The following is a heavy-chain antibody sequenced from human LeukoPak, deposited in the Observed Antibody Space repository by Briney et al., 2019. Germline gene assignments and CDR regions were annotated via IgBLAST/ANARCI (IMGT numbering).Heavy chain of an antibody. Sequence: ASVKVPCKASGYTFTAFYFHWVRQAPGQGLECMGWINPNNGDTRYAQNFQGRVTMTRDTSITTVYLELSSLRSDDTAIYYCAREAGDNAYDFWGPGTMVTVSS. CDR3: AREAGDNAYDF. J-gene: IGHJ3*01. CDR1: GYTFTAFY. D-gene: IGHD1-14*01. V-gene: IGHV1-2*02. CDR2: INPNNGDT.